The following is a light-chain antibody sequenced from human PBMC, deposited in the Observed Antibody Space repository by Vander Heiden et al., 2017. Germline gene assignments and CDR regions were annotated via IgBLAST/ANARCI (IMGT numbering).Light chain of an antibody. V-gene: IGKV1-39*01. CDR1: QSINRY. Sequence: DIQMTQSPSSLSASVGDRVTITCRASQSINRYFTWYQQKPGTAPKLLIYAASRLQSRAPSRFSGSGSGTAFTLTIIRLPPADFATYSCQQSDSTRLTFGGGTKVEIK. CDR2: AAS. CDR3: QQSDSTRLT. J-gene: IGKJ4*01.